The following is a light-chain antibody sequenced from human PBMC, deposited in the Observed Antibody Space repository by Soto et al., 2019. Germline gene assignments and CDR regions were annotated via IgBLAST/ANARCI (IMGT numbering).Light chain of an antibody. V-gene: IGKV1-5*03. J-gene: IGKJ1*01. CDR2: KAS. CDR3: QQYNSYPWT. Sequence: DIQMTQSPSTLSASVGDRVTITCRASQSFSSWLAWYQQKPGKAPKLLIYKASSLESGVPSRFSGSGSGTEFTLTISSLQPDDFATYYCQQYNSYPWTFGQGTQVEIK. CDR1: QSFSSW.